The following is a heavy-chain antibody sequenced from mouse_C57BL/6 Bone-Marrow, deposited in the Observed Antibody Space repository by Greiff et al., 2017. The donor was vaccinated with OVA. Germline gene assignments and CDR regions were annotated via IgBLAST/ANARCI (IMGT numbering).Heavy chain of an antibody. V-gene: IGHV5-4*03. CDR1: GFTFSSYA. Sequence: EVKLQESGGGLVKPGGSLKLSCAASGFTFSSYAMSWVRQTPEKRLEWVATISDGGSYTYYPDNVKGRFTISRDNAKNNLYLQMSHLKSEDTAMYYCARGPPYYGSSYCAMDYWGQGTSVTVSS. CDR2: ISDGGSYT. J-gene: IGHJ4*01. CDR3: ARGPPYYGSSYCAMDY. D-gene: IGHD1-1*01.